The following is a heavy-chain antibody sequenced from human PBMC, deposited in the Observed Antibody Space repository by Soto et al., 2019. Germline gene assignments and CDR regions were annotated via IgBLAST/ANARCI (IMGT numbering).Heavy chain of an antibody. CDR3: ARDMGPYGSGPARGLVY. CDR2: ISYDGSNK. J-gene: IGHJ4*02. V-gene: IGHV3-30-3*01. D-gene: IGHD3-10*01. Sequence: GGSLRLSCAASGFTFSSYAMHWVRQAPGKGLEWVAVISYDGSNKYYADSVKGRFTISRDNSKNTLYLQMNSLRAEDTGVYYCARDMGPYGSGPARGLVYWGQGTLVPVSP. CDR1: GFTFSSYA.